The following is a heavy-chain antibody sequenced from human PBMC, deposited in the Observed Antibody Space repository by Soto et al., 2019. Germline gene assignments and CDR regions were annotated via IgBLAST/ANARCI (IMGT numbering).Heavy chain of an antibody. Sequence: QVQLVQSGAEMRKPGASVMVSCKASGYTFTSYAMNWVRQAPGQRLEWMGWMNGGNGDTKYSQRFQDRVTITRDTSANTVYMELSSLTSEDTAIYYCARGPLSIYSADVRWGRGTPVTVSS. V-gene: IGHV1-3*01. CDR2: MNGGNGDT. D-gene: IGHD6-13*01. CDR1: GYTFTSYA. CDR3: ARGPLSIYSADVR. J-gene: IGHJ4*02.